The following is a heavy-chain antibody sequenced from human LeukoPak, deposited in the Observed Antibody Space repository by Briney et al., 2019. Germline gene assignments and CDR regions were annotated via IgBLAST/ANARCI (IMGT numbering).Heavy chain of an antibody. CDR3: ARELNGAFDP. Sequence: GGSLRLSCAASGFTFSSYSMNWVRQAPGKGLEWVSSISSSSSYIYYADSVRGRFTISRDNAKNSLYLQMNSLRASDTAVYYCARELNGAFDPWGQGTLVTVSS. J-gene: IGHJ5*02. CDR1: GFTFSSYS. D-gene: IGHD1-1*01. CDR2: ISSSSSYI. V-gene: IGHV3-21*01.